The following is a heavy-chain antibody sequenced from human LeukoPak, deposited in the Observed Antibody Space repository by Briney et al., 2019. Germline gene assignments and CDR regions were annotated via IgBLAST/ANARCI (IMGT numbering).Heavy chain of an antibody. Sequence: SETLSLTCAVYGGSFSGYYWSWIRQPPGKGLEWIGEINHSGSTNYNPSLKSRVTISVDTSKNQFSLKLSSVTAADTAVYYCARQTIYWYFDLWGRGTLVTVSS. CDR1: GGSFSGYY. CDR2: INHSGST. V-gene: IGHV4-34*01. CDR3: ARQTIYWYFDL. J-gene: IGHJ2*01.